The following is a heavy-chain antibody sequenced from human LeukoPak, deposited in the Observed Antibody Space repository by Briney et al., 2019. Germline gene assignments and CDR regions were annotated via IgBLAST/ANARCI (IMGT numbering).Heavy chain of an antibody. CDR3: ARANTAMGYYYYMDV. Sequence: PGGSLRLSCAASGFTFSSYAMHWVRQAPGKGLEWVAVISYDGSNKYYADSVKGRFTISRDNSKNTLYLQMNSLRAEDTAVYYCARANTAMGYYYYMDVWGKGTTVTVSS. J-gene: IGHJ6*03. CDR1: GFTFSSYA. CDR2: ISYDGSNK. D-gene: IGHD5-18*01. V-gene: IGHV3-30*04.